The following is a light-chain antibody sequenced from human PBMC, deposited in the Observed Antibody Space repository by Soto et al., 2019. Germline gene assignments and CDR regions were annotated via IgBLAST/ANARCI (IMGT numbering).Light chain of an antibody. J-gene: IGKJ2*01. CDR2: DAS. Sequence: EIVMTQFPATLSVSPGESATLSCRTSQSVRYNLAWYQQRPGQSPRPLIYDASTRATGIPARFRGSGSATEFTLTISSLQSEDFAVYYCQQYGSSPPYTFGQGTKLEIK. V-gene: IGKV3-15*01. CDR3: QQYGSSPPYT. CDR1: QSVRYN.